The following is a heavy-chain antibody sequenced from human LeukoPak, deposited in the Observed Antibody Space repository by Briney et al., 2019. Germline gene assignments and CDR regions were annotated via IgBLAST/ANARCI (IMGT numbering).Heavy chain of an antibody. J-gene: IGHJ4*02. Sequence: GGSLRLSCAASGFTFRSYSMNWVRQAPGKGLEWVSAIDPSSTYIYYADSVKGRFTISRDNSKNTLYLQMNSLRAEDTAVYYCAKDLFPAAGPSAARYWGQGTLVTVSS. CDR2: IDPSSTYI. CDR1: GFTFRSYS. CDR3: AKDLFPAAGPSAARY. V-gene: IGHV3-21*01. D-gene: IGHD6-13*01.